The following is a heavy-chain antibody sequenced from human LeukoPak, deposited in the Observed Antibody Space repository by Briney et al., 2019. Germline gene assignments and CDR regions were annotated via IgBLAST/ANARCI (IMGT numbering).Heavy chain of an antibody. Sequence: AGGSLRLSCAASGFTFSSYWMSWVRQAPGKGLEWVANIKQDGSEKYYVDSVKGRFTISRDNAKNSLYLQMNSLRAEDTGVYYCVRAPATNEWRCMDYWGQGTLVTVSS. CDR2: IKQDGSEK. V-gene: IGHV3-7*01. CDR1: GFTFSSYW. J-gene: IGHJ4*02. CDR3: VRAPATNEWRCMDY. D-gene: IGHD2-8*02.